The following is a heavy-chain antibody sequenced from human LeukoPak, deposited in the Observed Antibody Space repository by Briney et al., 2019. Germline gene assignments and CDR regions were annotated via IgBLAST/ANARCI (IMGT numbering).Heavy chain of an antibody. CDR3: VRAGEGYKGGFDY. J-gene: IGHJ4*02. V-gene: IGHV3-74*01. D-gene: IGHD5-24*01. CDR1: GFTFNSYW. Sequence: GGSLRLSCAASGFTFNSYWMHWVRQAPGKGLVRVSRISGDGSSTTYADSVKGRFTISRDNAKNTLYLQMSSLRAEDTAVYYCVRAGEGYKGGFDYWGQGTLVTVSS. CDR2: ISGDGSST.